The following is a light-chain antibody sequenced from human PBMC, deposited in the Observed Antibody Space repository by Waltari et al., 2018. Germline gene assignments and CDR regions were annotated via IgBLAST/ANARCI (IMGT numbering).Light chain of an antibody. CDR3: QHYVSSPAT. CDR2: GAS. V-gene: IGKV3-20*01. Sequence: EIVLTQSPGTLFLSPGEGATLSCRASQSVRRTLAWYQQKPGQAPRLLIYGASSRATGIPGRFSGRGFGTDFSLTISGLDPDDSAVYFCQHYVSSPATFGQVSKVEIK. J-gene: IGKJ1*01. CDR1: QSVRRT.